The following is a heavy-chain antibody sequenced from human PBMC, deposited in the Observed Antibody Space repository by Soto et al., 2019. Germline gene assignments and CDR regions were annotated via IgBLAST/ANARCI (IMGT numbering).Heavy chain of an antibody. CDR2: ITTNNANT. D-gene: IGHD5-18*01. CDR3: ARTRGYSYGYADY. CDR1: GYTFTSYG. J-gene: IGHJ4*02. V-gene: IGHV1-18*01. Sequence: VASVKVSCKAAGYTFTSYGISWVRQAPGQGLEWMGWITTNNANTNYAQNLQGRVTMSTDTSTSTAYMELRSLRSDDTAVYYCARTRGYSYGYADYWGQGTLVTVSS.